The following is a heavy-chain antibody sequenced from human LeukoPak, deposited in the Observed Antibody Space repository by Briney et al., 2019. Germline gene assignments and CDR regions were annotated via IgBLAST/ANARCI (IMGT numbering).Heavy chain of an antibody. CDR3: AFDVWGSYRYARLGY. Sequence: SVKVSCKASGGTFSSYAISWVRQAPGQGLEWMGGIIPIFGTANYAQKFQGRVTITADKSTSTAYMELSSLRPEDTAVYYCAFDVWGSYRYARLGYWGQGTLVTVSS. CDR1: GGTFSSYA. CDR2: IIPIFGTA. V-gene: IGHV1-69*06. D-gene: IGHD3-16*02. J-gene: IGHJ4*02.